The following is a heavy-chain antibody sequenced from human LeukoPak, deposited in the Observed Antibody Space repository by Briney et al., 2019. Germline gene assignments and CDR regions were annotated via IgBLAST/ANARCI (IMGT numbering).Heavy chain of an antibody. CDR2: IYYSGST. Sequence: SETLSLTCTVSGGSISSYYWSWIRQPPGKGLEWIGYIYYSGSTNYNPSLKSRVTISVDTSKNQFSLKLSSVTAADTAVYYCARHPRGILRAAPFDIWGQGTMVTVSS. CDR1: GGSISSYY. V-gene: IGHV4-59*01. D-gene: IGHD4-17*01. J-gene: IGHJ3*02. CDR3: ARHPRGILRAAPFDI.